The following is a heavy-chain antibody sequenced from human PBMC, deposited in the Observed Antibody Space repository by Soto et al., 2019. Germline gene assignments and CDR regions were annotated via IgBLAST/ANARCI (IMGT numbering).Heavy chain of an antibody. CDR1: GYSFTSYW. D-gene: IGHD2-2*01. Sequence: PGESLKISCKGSGYSFTSYWIGWVRQMPGKDLKWMGIIYPGDSDTRYSPSFQGQVTISADKSISTAYLQWSSLKASDTAMYYCARGSTFVLVPALTRGYYYYGMDVWGQGTTVTVSS. CDR3: ARGSTFVLVPALTRGYYYYGMDV. J-gene: IGHJ6*02. V-gene: IGHV5-51*01. CDR2: IYPGDSDT.